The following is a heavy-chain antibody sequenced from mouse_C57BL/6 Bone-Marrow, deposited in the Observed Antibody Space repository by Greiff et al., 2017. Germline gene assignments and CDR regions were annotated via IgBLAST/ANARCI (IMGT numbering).Heavy chain of an antibody. V-gene: IGHV2-6*01. CDR3: ARSSHYYAMDY. J-gene: IGHJ4*01. CDR1: GFSLTSYG. Sequence: VKVVESGPGLVAPSQSLSITCTVSGFSLTSYGVDWVRQSPGKGLEWLGVIWGVGSTNYNSALKSRLSISKDNSKSQVFLKMNSLQTDDTAMYYCARSSHYYAMDYWGQGTSVTVSS. D-gene: IGHD1-1*01. CDR2: IWGVGST.